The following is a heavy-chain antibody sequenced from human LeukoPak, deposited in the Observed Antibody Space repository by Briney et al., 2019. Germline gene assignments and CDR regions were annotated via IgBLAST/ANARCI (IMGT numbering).Heavy chain of an antibody. CDR3: ARDHGGKVDRYFDL. V-gene: IGHV1-18*01. J-gene: IGHJ2*01. D-gene: IGHD4-23*01. CDR1: GYPFGSYG. Sequence: ASVKVSCKASGYPFGSYGFSWVRQAPGQGLEWMGWISAYKGNTNYAQKFQGRVTMTTDTSTSTAYMELRSLRSDDTAVYYCARDHGGKVDRYFDLWGRGTLVTVSS. CDR2: ISAYKGNT.